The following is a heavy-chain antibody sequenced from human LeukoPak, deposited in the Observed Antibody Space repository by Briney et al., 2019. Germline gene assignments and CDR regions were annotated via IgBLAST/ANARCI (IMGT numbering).Heavy chain of an antibody. CDR3: ARDRTERDFDY. V-gene: IGHV1-2*02. Sequence: GASVKASCKASGYTFTDYYMHWVRQAPGQGLEWMGWINPNSGGTNYAQKFQGRVIMTRDTSIRTAYMELSRLRSDDTAIYYCARDRTERDFDYWGQGTLVTVSS. CDR2: INPNSGGT. J-gene: IGHJ4*02. CDR1: GYTFTDYY.